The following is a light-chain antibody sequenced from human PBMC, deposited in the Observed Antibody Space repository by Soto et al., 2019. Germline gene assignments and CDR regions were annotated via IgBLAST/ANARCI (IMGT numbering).Light chain of an antibody. Sequence: QSALTQPPSASGSRGQSVTISCTGNSNDVGHSSFISWYQQHPGKGPKLIIYEVSKRPSGVPDRFSGSKSGNTASLSVSGLQDEDEADYFCNAQADNGKHVFGTGTNVTVL. J-gene: IGLJ1*01. CDR3: NAQADNGKHV. V-gene: IGLV2-8*01. CDR1: SNDVGHSSF. CDR2: EVS.